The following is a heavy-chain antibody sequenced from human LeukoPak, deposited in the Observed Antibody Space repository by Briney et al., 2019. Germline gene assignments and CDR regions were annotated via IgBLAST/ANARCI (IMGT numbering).Heavy chain of an antibody. V-gene: IGHV1-69*13. D-gene: IGHD2-2*02. J-gene: IGHJ5*02. CDR3: ARVTGGRYCSTTSCYMRGWFDP. CDR2: IIPVFGTS. CDR1: GGTFSSYA. Sequence: SVKVSCKASGGTFSSYAISWVRQAPGQGLEWMGGIIPVFGTSNYAQKFQGRVTITADESTRTAYMELSSLRSEDTAVYYCARVTGGRYCSTTSCYMRGWFDPWGQGALVTVSS.